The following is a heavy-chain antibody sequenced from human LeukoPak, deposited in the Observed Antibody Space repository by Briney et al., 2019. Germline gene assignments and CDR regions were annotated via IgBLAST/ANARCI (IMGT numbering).Heavy chain of an antibody. Sequence: SETLSLTCSVSGYSLSRGYYWAWIRQPPGRGLEWIGTVYHIGNTYYNPSLESRASMSVDTSTSEFSLTLKSVTAADTAVYYCARAGWIITSAIDYWGQGALVTVSS. J-gene: IGHJ4*02. D-gene: IGHD3-22*01. V-gene: IGHV4-38-2*02. CDR3: ARAGWIITSAIDY. CDR1: GYSLSRGYY. CDR2: VYHIGNT.